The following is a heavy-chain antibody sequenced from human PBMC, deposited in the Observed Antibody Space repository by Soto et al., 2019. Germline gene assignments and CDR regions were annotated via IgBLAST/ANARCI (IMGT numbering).Heavy chain of an antibody. CDR2: ITTSGSTT. Sequence: GGSLRLSCAASGFTFSDYYMSWIRQAPGKGLEWVSYITTSGSTTDSADCVKGRLSHSKGQAKNSLYLQMDSLRAEDTAVYYWARNLRLVDCRGRGTLVTVSS. D-gene: IGHD2-21*01. J-gene: IGHJ4*02. V-gene: IGHV3-11*01. CDR3: ARNLRLVDC. CDR1: GFTFSDYY.